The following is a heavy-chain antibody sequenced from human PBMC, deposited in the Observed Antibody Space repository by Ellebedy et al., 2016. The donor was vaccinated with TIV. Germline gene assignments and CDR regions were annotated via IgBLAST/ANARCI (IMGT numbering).Heavy chain of an antibody. CDR1: GFTFSNYW. CDR3: VGFGVFNL. J-gene: IGHJ5*02. V-gene: IGHV3-7*04. Sequence: PGGSLRLSCAGSGFTFSNYWMSWVRQAPGKGLEWVANIKQDGSEKYYVDSVKGRFTISRENAKNALFLQMDGLRVDDSAVYYCVGFGVFNLWGQGAPVTVSS. D-gene: IGHD3-3*01. CDR2: IKQDGSEK.